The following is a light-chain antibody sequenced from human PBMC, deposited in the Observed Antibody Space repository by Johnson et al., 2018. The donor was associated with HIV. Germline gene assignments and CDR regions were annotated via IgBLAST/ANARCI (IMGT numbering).Light chain of an antibody. V-gene: IGLV1-51*02. J-gene: IGLJ1*01. Sequence: VLTQPPSVSAAPGQKVTISCSGSSSNIGNNYVSWYQQLPGTAPKLLIYENNKRPSGIPDRFSGSKSGTSATLGITGLQTGDEADYYCGTWDSSLSVYVFGTGTKVTVL. CDR1: SSNIGNNY. CDR3: GTWDSSLSVYV. CDR2: ENN.